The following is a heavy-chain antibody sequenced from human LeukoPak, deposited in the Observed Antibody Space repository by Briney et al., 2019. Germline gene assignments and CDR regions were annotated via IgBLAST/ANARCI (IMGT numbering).Heavy chain of an antibody. CDR1: GFTFSSYA. V-gene: IGHV3-23*01. J-gene: IGHJ4*02. CDR2: ISGSGGST. Sequence: PGVSVRLSCAASGFTFSSYAMSWVRQAPGKGLVCVSAISGSGGSTYYADSMKGRFTISRDDSKNTLYLQTNSLKTEDTAVYYCTTVGGATPLLGYWGQGTLVTVSS. D-gene: IGHD1-26*01. CDR3: TTVGGATPLLGY.